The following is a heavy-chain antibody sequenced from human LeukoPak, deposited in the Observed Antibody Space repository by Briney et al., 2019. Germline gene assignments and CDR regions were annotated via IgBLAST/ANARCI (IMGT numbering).Heavy chain of an antibody. CDR2: IIPILGTA. CDR3: AREAPYSSSWYVSWFDP. Sequence: GASVKVSCKASGGTFSSCAISWVRQAPGQGLEWMGGIIPILGTANYAQKFQGRVTITADESTSTAYMELSSLRSEDTAVYYCAREAPYSSSWYVSWFDPWGQGTLVTVPS. CDR1: GGTFSSCA. D-gene: IGHD6-13*01. V-gene: IGHV1-69*13. J-gene: IGHJ5*02.